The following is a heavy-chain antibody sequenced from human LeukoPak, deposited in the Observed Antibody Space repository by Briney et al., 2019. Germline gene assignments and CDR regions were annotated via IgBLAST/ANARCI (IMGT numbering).Heavy chain of an antibody. CDR3: ARGAYDSSGYYAEY. J-gene: IGHJ4*02. CDR2: MNPNSGKT. V-gene: IGHV1-8*01. Sequence: ASVRVSCTASVYTFTSYDTNWVRQATGQGLEWMGWMNPNSGKTGYAQKFQGRVTMTRNTSISTAYMELSSLRSEDTAVYYCARGAYDSSGYYAEYWGQGTLVTVSS. D-gene: IGHD3-22*01. CDR1: VYTFTSYD.